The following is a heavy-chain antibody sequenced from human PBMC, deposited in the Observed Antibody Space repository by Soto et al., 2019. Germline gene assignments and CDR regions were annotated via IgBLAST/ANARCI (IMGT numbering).Heavy chain of an antibody. CDR2: MNPNSGNT. J-gene: IGHJ4*02. V-gene: IGHV1-8*01. Sequence: QVQLVQSGAEVKKPGASVKVSCKASGYTFTSYDINWVRQATGQGLEWMGWMNPNSGNTGYAQKFQSRGTMPRKPPISTAYRELSGLRSEDTAVYYCARTLYGDNVAYWGQGPLVTVS. CDR1: GYTFTSYD. D-gene: IGHD4-17*01. CDR3: ARTLYGDNVAY.